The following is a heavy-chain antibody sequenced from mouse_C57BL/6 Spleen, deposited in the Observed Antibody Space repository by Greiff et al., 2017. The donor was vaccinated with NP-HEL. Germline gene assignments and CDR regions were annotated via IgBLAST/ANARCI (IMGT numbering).Heavy chain of an antibody. J-gene: IGHJ3*01. Sequence: EVQLQQSGPELVKPGASVKISCKASGYSFSGYYMNWVKQSPEKSLEWIGEINPSTGGTTYNQKFKAKATLTVDKSSSPAYMQLKSLTSEDSAVYYCARGGDYDSWFAYWGQGTLVTVSA. CDR3: ARGGDYDSWFAY. CDR2: INPSTGGT. CDR1: GYSFSGYY. V-gene: IGHV1-42*01. D-gene: IGHD2-4*01.